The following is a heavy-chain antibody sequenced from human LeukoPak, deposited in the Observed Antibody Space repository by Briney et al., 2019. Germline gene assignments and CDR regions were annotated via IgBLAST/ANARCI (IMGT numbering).Heavy chain of an antibody. CDR3: AVTPRVRGVSFGAFDI. J-gene: IGHJ3*02. CDR1: GGSISSYY. D-gene: IGHD3-10*01. Sequence: PSETLSLTCTVSGGSISSYYWSWIRQPPGKGLEWIGYIYYSGSTNYNPSLKSRVTISVDTSKNQFSLKLSSVTAADTAVYYCAVTPRVRGVSFGAFDIWGQGTMVTVSS. CDR2: IYYSGST. V-gene: IGHV4-59*01.